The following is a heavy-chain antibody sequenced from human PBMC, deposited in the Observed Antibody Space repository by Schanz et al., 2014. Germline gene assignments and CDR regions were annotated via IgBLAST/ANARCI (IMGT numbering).Heavy chain of an antibody. CDR3: ARVRAYDYGAEAHGMDV. J-gene: IGHJ6*02. CDR2: ISGDGTTT. CDR1: GFTFSVYW. V-gene: IGHV3-74*01. Sequence: EVQLVESGGGLVQPGGSLRLSCAASGFTFSVYWMHWVRQPPGEGLVSVSRISGDGTTTSYADSVKGRFTISRDNAKNSLYLQMNSLRAEDTAVYYCARVRAYDYGAEAHGMDVWGHGTTVTFSS. D-gene: IGHD4-17*01.